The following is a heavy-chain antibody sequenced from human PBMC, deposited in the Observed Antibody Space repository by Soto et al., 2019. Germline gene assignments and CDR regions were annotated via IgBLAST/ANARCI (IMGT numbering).Heavy chain of an antibody. D-gene: IGHD2-15*01. V-gene: IGHV4-34*01. CDR2: INHSGGT. J-gene: IGHJ3*02. CDR3: ARLDAVVVGGTGAFDI. Sequence: SETPALTFAVYGSSFSDYYWSWIRQPPGKGLEWIGEINHSGGTKYNPSLKSRVSTSVDTSKNQFSLNLSSVTAADTALYYCARLDAVVVGGTGAFDIWGQGTMVTVSS. CDR1: GSSFSDYY.